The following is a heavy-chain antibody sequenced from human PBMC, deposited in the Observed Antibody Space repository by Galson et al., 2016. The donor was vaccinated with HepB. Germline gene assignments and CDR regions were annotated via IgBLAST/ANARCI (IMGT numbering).Heavy chain of an antibody. D-gene: IGHD2-2*01. CDR1: FSSSSYY. J-gene: IGHJ6*02. V-gene: IGHV3-74*01. CDR2: INNDGSST. Sequence: FSSSSYYWGWIRQPPGKGLAWVGRINNDGSSTNYADSAKGRFTITRDNVENTVYLQMNSLTGEDTAIYFCARGPRYQVHYAMDAWGRGTTVTVS. CDR3: ARGPRYQVHYAMDA.